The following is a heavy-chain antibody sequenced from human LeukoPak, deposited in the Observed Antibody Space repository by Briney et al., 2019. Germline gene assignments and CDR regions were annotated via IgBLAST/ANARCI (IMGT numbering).Heavy chain of an antibody. D-gene: IGHD3-22*01. V-gene: IGHV3-30-3*01. CDR2: ISYDGNNN. CDR1: GFTFSSYW. Sequence: GGSLRLSCAASGFTFSSYWMSWVRQAPGKGLEWVAVISYDGNNNYYAGSVKGRFTISRDNAKNSLYLQSLYLQMNSLRAEDTAVYYCARAHYSSFDYWGQGTLVTVSS. J-gene: IGHJ4*02. CDR3: ARAHYSSFDY.